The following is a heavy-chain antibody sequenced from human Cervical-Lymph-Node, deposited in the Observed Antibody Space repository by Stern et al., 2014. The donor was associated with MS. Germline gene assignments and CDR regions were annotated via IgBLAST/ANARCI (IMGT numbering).Heavy chain of an antibody. D-gene: IGHD1-26*01. Sequence: QVQLVQSGAEVKKPGSSVKVSCTASGGTFSSYAISWVRQAPGQGLEWMGGITPIFGTANYEQKFQGRGTITADESTSTAYMELSSLRSEDTAVYYCARGELKEGLVRGMDVWGQGTTVTVSS. V-gene: IGHV1-69*01. CDR2: ITPIFGTA. J-gene: IGHJ6*02. CDR1: GGTFSSYA. CDR3: ARGELKEGLVRGMDV.